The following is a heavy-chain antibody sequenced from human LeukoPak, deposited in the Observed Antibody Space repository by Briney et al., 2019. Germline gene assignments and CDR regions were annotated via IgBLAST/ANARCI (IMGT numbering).Heavy chain of an antibody. J-gene: IGHJ4*02. CDR2: ISGSGGST. Sequence: GGSLRLSCAASGFTFSSYAMSGVGKAPGKGLDWFSAISGSGGSTYYADSEKGRFTISRDNSKNTLYLQMNSLRAEDTAVYYCAKSPPSRRYYDILTGYFDYWGQGTLVTVSS. D-gene: IGHD3-9*01. CDR1: GFTFSSYA. V-gene: IGHV3-23*01. CDR3: AKSPPSRRYYDILTGYFDY.